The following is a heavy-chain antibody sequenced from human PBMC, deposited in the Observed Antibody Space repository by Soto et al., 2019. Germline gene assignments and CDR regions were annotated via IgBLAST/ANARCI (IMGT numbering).Heavy chain of an antibody. V-gene: IGHV3-23*01. D-gene: IGHD3-10*01. CDR2: ISGSGGST. J-gene: IGHJ6*04. CDR3: ARRITMVRGGTKTPEMDV. Sequence: GGSLRLSCAASGFTFSSYAMSWVRQAPGKGLEWVSAISGSGGSTYYADSVKGRFTISRDNSKNTLYLQMNSLRAEDTAVYYCARRITMVRGGTKTPEMDVWGKGTTVTVSS. CDR1: GFTFSSYA.